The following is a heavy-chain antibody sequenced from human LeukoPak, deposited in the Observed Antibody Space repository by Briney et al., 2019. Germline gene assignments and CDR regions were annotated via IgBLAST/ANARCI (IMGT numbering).Heavy chain of an antibody. CDR1: GGTFISYA. CDR2: INPNSGGT. D-gene: IGHD4-17*01. J-gene: IGHJ6*02. V-gene: IGHV1-2*04. Sequence: ASVKVSCKASGGTFISYAISWVRQAPGQGLEWMGWINPNSGGTNYAQKFQGWVTMTRDTSISTAYMELSRLRSDDTAVYYCARADGDYVHYGMDVWGQGTTVTVSS. CDR3: ARADGDYVHYGMDV.